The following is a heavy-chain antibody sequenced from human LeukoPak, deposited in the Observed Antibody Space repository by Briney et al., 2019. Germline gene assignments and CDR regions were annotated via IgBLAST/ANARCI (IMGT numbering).Heavy chain of an antibody. CDR2: ISSNGGST. CDR1: GFTFSSYA. V-gene: IGHV3-64*04. CDR3: ARGHSGSYQRTDAFDI. D-gene: IGHD1-26*01. Sequence: GRSLRLSCSASGFTFSSYAMHWVRQAPGKGLEYVSAISSNGGSTYYPDSMKGRFTVSRDNAKNSLYLQMDSLRAEDTAVYYCARGHSGSYQRTDAFDIWGQGTMVTVSS. J-gene: IGHJ3*02.